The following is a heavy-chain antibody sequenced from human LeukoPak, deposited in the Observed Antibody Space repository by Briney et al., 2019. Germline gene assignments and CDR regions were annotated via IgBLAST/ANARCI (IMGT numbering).Heavy chain of an antibody. Sequence: GGSLRLSCAASGFTFSSYAMSWVRQAPGKGLQWVSAISGSGDSTNYAGSVKGRVTISRDNSKNTLYLQMSSLRAEDTAVYYCAKANSGDYVFDYWGQGTLVTVSS. CDR1: GFTFSSYA. D-gene: IGHD4-17*01. CDR3: AKANSGDYVFDY. J-gene: IGHJ4*02. V-gene: IGHV3-23*01. CDR2: ISGSGDST.